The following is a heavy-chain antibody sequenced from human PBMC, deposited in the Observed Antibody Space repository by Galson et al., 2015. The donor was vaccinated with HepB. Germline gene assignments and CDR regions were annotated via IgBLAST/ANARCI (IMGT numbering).Heavy chain of an antibody. V-gene: IGHV3-53*01. CDR1: GFTVSANY. CDR2: IFSDGTK. CDR3: ALASHGTTHIFGGGYFDY. J-gene: IGHJ4*02. D-gene: IGHD2-15*01. Sequence: SLRLSCAASGFTVSANYMNWVRQAPGRGLEWVSTIFSDGTKFYADAVKGRFTMSRDNSENALYLQMNSLRAEDTAVYYCALASHGTTHIFGGGYFDYWEQGTLVTVSS.